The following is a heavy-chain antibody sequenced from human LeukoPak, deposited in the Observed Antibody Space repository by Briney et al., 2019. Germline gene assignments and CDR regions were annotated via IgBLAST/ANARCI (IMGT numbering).Heavy chain of an antibody. CDR3: ATQRGSYLWGTDFDY. Sequence: ASVKVSCKASGYTFTGYYMHWVRQAPGQGLEWMGWINPNSGDTKFAREFQGGVTMTRDTSISTAYMGLSRLRSDDTAVYYCATQRGSYLWGTDFDYWGQGTLVTVSS. CDR1: GYTFTGYY. D-gene: IGHD3-16*01. CDR2: INPNSGDT. J-gene: IGHJ4*02. V-gene: IGHV1-2*02.